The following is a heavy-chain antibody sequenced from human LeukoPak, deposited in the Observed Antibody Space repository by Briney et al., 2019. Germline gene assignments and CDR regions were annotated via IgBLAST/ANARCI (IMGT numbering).Heavy chain of an antibody. D-gene: IGHD2-2*01. J-gene: IGHJ4*02. Sequence: SETLSLTCTVSGGSISSYYWSWIRQPAGKGLEWIGRIYTSGSTNYNPSLKSRVTMSVDTSKNQFSLKLSSVTAADTAVYYCARDQGPRDCSSTSCYDAMDYFDYWGQGTLVTVSS. V-gene: IGHV4-4*07. CDR1: GGSISSYY. CDR2: IYTSGST. CDR3: ARDQGPRDCSSTSCYDAMDYFDY.